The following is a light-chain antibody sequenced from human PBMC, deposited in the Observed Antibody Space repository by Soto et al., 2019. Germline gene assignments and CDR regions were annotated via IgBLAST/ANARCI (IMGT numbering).Light chain of an antibody. CDR1: QSVSSN. Sequence: EIVMTQSPATLSVSPWERATLSCRASQSVSSNLAWYQQKPGQAPRLLIYGASTRATGIPARFSGSGSGTEFTLTISSLQSEDFAVYYCQQYNNWPLWTFGQGTKVDI. CDR2: GAS. CDR3: QQYNNWPLWT. V-gene: IGKV3-15*01. J-gene: IGKJ1*01.